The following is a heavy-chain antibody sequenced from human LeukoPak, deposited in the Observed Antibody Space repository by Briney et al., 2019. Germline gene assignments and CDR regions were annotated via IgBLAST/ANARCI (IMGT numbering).Heavy chain of an antibody. CDR2: IYYSGST. J-gene: IGHJ4*02. D-gene: IGHD3-10*01. CDR1: GGSISSSSYY. Sequence: PSETLSLTCTVSGGSISSSSYYWGWIRQPPGKGLEWIGSIYYSGSTYYHPSLKSRVTISVDTSKNQFSLKLSSVTAADTAVYYCATYYYGSGSPTIDYWGQGTLVTVSS. CDR3: ATYYYGSGSPTIDY. V-gene: IGHV4-39*01.